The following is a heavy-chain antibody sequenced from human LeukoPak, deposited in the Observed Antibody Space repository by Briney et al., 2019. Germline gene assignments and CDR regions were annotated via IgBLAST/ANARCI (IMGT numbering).Heavy chain of an antibody. J-gene: IGHJ4*02. Sequence: ASVKVSCKASGYSFTSFGISWVRQAPGQGLEWMGWISTYNANTNYAQKYQGRVTMTTDTSTSTAYMELRRLRSDDTAVYFCARVFSFGDYIWGSYRYYFDYWGQGTLVTVSS. CDR3: ARVFSFGDYIWGSYRYYFDY. V-gene: IGHV1-18*01. D-gene: IGHD3-16*02. CDR2: ISTYNANT. CDR1: GYSFTSFG.